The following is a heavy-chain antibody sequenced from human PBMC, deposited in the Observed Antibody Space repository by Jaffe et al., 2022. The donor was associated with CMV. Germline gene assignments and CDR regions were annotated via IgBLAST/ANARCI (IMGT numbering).Heavy chain of an antibody. Sequence: EVQLVDSGGGLVKPGGSLRVSCTASGFTFSDYNMNWVRQAPGKGLEWVSSISSSGYYIYYADSVKGRFTISRDNAKNSLYLQMNSLRAEDTAVYFCARGSDFWSGYHREVDYFDFWGQGTLVTVSS. D-gene: IGHD3-3*01. CDR1: GFTFSDYN. J-gene: IGHJ4*02. CDR2: ISSSGYYI. V-gene: IGHV3-21*01. CDR3: ARGSDFWSGYHREVDYFDF.